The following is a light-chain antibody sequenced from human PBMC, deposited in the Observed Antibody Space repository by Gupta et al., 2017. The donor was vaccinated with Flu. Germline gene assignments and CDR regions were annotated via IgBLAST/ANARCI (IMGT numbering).Light chain of an antibody. CDR1: SSDVGGYHL. CDR2: EVS. V-gene: IGLV2-14*01. Sequence: QSALTQPASVSGSPGQSVTVSCTGSSSDVGGYHLVSWYQQHPGKAPKLLIYEVSNRPSGASFRFSGSKSGNTASPTISGLQAEEEADYYCSSYTSSGTLYVFGTGTKVTVL. J-gene: IGLJ1*01. CDR3: SSYTSSGTLYV.